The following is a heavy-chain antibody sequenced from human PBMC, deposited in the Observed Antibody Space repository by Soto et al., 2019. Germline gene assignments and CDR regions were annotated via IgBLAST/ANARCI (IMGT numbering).Heavy chain of an antibody. D-gene: IGHD3-3*02. Sequence: SETLSLTCSVSGASIRSGGYYWSWLRQSPGKGLEWIGHIYYTGSTFYSPSLKSRLTISLDTSKNQFSLDLRSVTAADTAMYYCARIEMASIRWGRGTLVTVSS. CDR3: ARIEMASIR. J-gene: IGHJ4*02. CDR2: IYYTGST. V-gene: IGHV4-31*03. CDR1: GASIRSGGYY.